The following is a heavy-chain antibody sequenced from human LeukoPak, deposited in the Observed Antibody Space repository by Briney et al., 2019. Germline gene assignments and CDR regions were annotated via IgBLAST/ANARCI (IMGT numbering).Heavy chain of an antibody. CDR2: IYTSGST. CDR1: GGSISSGSYY. Sequence: PSETLSLTCTVSGGSISSGSYYWSWIRQPAGKGLEWIGRIYTSGSTNYNPSLKSRVTISVDTSKNQFSLKLSSVTAADTAVYYCARESGSSWPGFYFDYWGQGTLVTVSS. D-gene: IGHD6-13*01. V-gene: IGHV4-61*02. CDR3: ARESGSSWPGFYFDY. J-gene: IGHJ4*02.